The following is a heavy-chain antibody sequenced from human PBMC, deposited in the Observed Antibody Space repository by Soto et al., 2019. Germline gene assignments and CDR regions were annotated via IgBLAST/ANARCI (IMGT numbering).Heavy chain of an antibody. CDR1: GYTFNSYG. CDR2: ISAYNGNT. V-gene: IGHV1-18*01. D-gene: IGHD6-25*01. CDR3: ARSIASAVDFDY. Sequence: ASVKVSCKASGYTFNSYGISWVRQAPGQGLEWMGWISAYNGNTKHAQKLQGRVTMTTDTSTSTAYMELRSLRSDDTAVYYCARSIASAVDFDYWGQGPLVTVSS. J-gene: IGHJ4*02.